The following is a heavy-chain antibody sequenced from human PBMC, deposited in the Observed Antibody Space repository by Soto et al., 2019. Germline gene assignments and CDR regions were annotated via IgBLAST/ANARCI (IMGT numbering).Heavy chain of an antibody. CDR3: ARDGYGEPGYYYGMDV. Sequence: GASVKVSCKASGGTFSSYAISWVRQAPGQGLEWMGGIIPIFGTANYAQKFQGRVTITADESTSTAYMELSSLRSEDTAVYYCARDGYGEPGYYYGMDVWGQGTTVTVSS. J-gene: IGHJ6*02. V-gene: IGHV1-69*13. D-gene: IGHD4-17*01. CDR1: GGTFSSYA. CDR2: IIPIFGTA.